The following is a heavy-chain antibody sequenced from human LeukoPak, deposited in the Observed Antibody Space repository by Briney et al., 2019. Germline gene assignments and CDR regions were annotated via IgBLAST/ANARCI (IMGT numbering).Heavy chain of an antibody. Sequence: QPGRSLLLSCAASGFTFSSYGMHGVRQAPGKGREGVAVISYDGSNKYYAYSVNGRFTISRDNSKNTLYLQMNSLRAEDTAVYYCAKSGSSGWYFDYWGQGTLVTVSS. D-gene: IGHD6-19*01. CDR1: GFTFSSYG. V-gene: IGHV3-30*18. CDR2: ISYDGSNK. CDR3: AKSGSSGWYFDY. J-gene: IGHJ4*02.